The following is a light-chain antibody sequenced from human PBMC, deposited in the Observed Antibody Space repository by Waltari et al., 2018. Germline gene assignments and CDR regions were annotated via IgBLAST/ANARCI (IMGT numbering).Light chain of an antibody. CDR1: SPHVGGND. V-gene: IGLV1-51*02. CDR2: DDN. Sequence: QSVLPQPPSLSAAPGQKVTISCSGTSPHVGGNDVFWYQQFPGRAPRLLIYDDNRRPSAIPDRFSGSKFATTASLAITGLQTGDEADYYCGTWDSGLAVWMFGGGTRLTVL. CDR3: GTWDSGLAVWM. J-gene: IGLJ3*02.